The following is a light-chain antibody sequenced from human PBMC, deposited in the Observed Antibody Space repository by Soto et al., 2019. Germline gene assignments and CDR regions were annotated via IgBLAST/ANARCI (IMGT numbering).Light chain of an antibody. CDR2: DAS. J-gene: IGKJ5*01. CDR3: QQYNTYPIT. CDR1: HDISHF. V-gene: IGKV1-16*02. Sequence: DIQMTQSPSSLSASVGDRVTITCRASHDISHFIAWFQQKPGKAPKSLIYDASKLQSGVPSKFSGSGSGTDFTLTISSVQSEDFATYYCQQYNTYPITFGQGTRLEIK.